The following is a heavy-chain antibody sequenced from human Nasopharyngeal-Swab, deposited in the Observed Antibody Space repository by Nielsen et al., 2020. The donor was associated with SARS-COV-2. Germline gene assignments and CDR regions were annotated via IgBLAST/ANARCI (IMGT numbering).Heavy chain of an antibody. CDR1: GFTFSSYG. CDR3: ARDYDILTGYGMDV. D-gene: IGHD3-9*01. Sequence: GESLKISCAASGFTFSSYGMHWVRQAPGKGLEWVAVIWYDGSNKYYADSVKGRFTISRDNSKNTLYLQMNSLRAEDTAVYYCARDYDILTGYGMDVWGQGTTVTVSS. V-gene: IGHV3-33*01. J-gene: IGHJ6*02. CDR2: IWYDGSNK.